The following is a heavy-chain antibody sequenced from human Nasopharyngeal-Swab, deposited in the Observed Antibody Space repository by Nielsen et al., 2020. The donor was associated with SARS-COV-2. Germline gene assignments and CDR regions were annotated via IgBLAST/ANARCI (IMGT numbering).Heavy chain of an antibody. CDR2: INHSGST. CDR1: GGSSSGYY. D-gene: IGHD3-10*01. V-gene: IGHV4-34*01. Sequence: GSLRLSCAVYGGSSSGYYWSWIRQPPGKGLEWIGEINHSGSTNYNPSLKSRVTISVDTSKNQFSLKLSSVTAADTAVYYCARAWVLWFRELSSLGAHYGMDVWGQGTTVTVSS. CDR3: ARAWVLWFRELSSLGAHYGMDV. J-gene: IGHJ6*02.